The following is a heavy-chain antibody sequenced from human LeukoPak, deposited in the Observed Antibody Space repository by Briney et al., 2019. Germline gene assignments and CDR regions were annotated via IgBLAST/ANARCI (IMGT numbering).Heavy chain of an antibody. CDR2: ISDTGANA. Sequence: PGRSLRLSCAASGFTFSSYSMSWVRQAPGKGLEWVSVISDTGANAYYADSVKGRFTISRDNSKNTLHLQMNSLRVEDTAIYYCAKDPRRFDDWGQGILVTVSS. J-gene: IGHJ4*02. V-gene: IGHV3-23*01. CDR3: AKDPRRFDD. CDR1: GFTFSSYS.